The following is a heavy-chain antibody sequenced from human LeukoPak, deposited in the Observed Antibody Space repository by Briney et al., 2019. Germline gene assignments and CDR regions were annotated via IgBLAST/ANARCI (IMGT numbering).Heavy chain of an antibody. CDR2: INAGNGDA. V-gene: IGHV1-3*01. CDR3: ARDLGPVAGFQAYVV. CDR1: GFTFTTYA. J-gene: IGHJ3*01. Sequence: ASVKFSCKASGFTFTTYAIHWVRQAPGQRLEWMGWINAGNGDARYSQKFQDRVTITRDTFASTVHMELSSLRSEDTAVFYCARDLGPVAGFQAYVVWGQGTMVTVSS. D-gene: IGHD6-13*01.